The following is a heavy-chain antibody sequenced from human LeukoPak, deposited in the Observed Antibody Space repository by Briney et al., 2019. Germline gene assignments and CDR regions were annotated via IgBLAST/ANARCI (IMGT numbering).Heavy chain of an antibody. D-gene: IGHD6-13*01. CDR2: INHSGST. CDR1: GGSFSGYY. V-gene: IGHV4-34*01. Sequence: PSETLSLTCAVYGGSFSGYYWSWIRQPPGKGLEWIGEINHSGSTNYNPSLKSRVTISVDTSTNQFSLKLSSVTAADTAVYYCARGRSSWRYNWFDPWGQGTLVTVSS. CDR3: ARGRSSWRYNWFDP. J-gene: IGHJ5*02.